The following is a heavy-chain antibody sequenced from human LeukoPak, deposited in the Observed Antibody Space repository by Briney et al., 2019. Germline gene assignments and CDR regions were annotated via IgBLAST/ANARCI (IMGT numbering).Heavy chain of an antibody. CDR2: ISYDGSNK. CDR1: GFTFSSYV. Sequence: GGSLRLSCAASGFTFSSYVIHWVRQAPGKGLEWVAVISYDGSNKYYADSVKGRFTISRDNSKNTLYLQMTSLRAEDTAVYYCARDMSALYYFDFWGQGTLVTVSS. J-gene: IGHJ4*02. CDR3: ARDMSALYYFDF. D-gene: IGHD3-16*01. V-gene: IGHV3-30*01.